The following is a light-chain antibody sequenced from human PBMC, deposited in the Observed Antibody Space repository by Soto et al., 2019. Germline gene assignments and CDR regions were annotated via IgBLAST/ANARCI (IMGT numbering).Light chain of an antibody. V-gene: IGKV3-20*01. CDR2: GAS. CDR1: QSIRNNY. Sequence: EIVLTQSRGTLSLSAGERATRSCRASQSIRNNYLAWYQQKPGRAHRLLIYGASSRATGIPDRFSGRGSGTDFTLTISPLEPEDFVVYFCQQSDTSPITFCQGTRLEIK. CDR3: QQSDTSPIT. J-gene: IGKJ5*01.